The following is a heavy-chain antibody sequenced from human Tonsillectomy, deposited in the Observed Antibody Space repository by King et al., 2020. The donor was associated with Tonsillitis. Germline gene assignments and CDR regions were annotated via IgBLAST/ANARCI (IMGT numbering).Heavy chain of an antibody. V-gene: IGHV1-69*09. CDR3: ARVPRGGLGDSGSYPNWFDP. CDR2: IIPILGIA. CDR1: GGTFSSYA. D-gene: IGHD1-26*01. J-gene: IGHJ5*02. Sequence: AQLVQSGAEVKKPGSSVKVSCKASGGTFSSYAISWVRQAPGQGLEWMGRIIPILGIANYAQKFQGRVTITADKSTSTAYMELSSLRSEDTAVYYCARVPRGGLGDSGSYPNWFDPWGQGTLVTVSS.